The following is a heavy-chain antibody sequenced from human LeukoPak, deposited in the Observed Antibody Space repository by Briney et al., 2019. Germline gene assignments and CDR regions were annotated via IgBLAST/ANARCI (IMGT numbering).Heavy chain of an antibody. CDR1: GYTFTSYG. CDR3: AIDYGHFPVGDY. CDR2: INTYNGNT. D-gene: IGHD4-17*01. V-gene: IGHV1-18*04. Sequence: ASVTVSCKASGYTFTSYGISWVRQAPGQGLEWMGWINTYNGNTKYTQRLQGRVTVTTDTSTSTAYMELRSLRSDDTAVYYCAIDYGHFPVGDYWGQGTLVTVSS. J-gene: IGHJ4*02.